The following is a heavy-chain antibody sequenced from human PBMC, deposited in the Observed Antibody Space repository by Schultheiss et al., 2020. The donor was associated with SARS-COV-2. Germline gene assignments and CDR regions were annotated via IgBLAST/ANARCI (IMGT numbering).Heavy chain of an antibody. CDR1: GGSISSYY. V-gene: IGHV4-59*01. D-gene: IGHD2-2*02. CDR2: MSHRGST. CDR3: ARELAYLNWFDP. Sequence: SETLSLTCTVSGGSISSYYWSWIRQPPGKGLEWIGHMSHRGSTTHNPSLNSRVSMSLDTSKNQFSLRLSTVTAADTAVYYCARELAYLNWFDPWGQGTLVTVAS. J-gene: IGHJ5*02.